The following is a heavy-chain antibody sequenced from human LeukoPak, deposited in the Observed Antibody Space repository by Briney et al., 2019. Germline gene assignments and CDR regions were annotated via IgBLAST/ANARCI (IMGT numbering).Heavy chain of an antibody. CDR2: MSSSDDGR. CDR3: ARDGEGYCGGDCFGY. Sequence: GGALRLSCAASGFTFTSYDMTWVRQAPGKGLEWVSAMSSSDDGRYYAASVRGRFTISRDTSRSTLYLQMNSLRAEDAAVYYCARDGEGYCGGDCFGYWGQGTLITVSS. D-gene: IGHD2-15*01. V-gene: IGHV3-23*01. J-gene: IGHJ4*02. CDR1: GFTFTSYD.